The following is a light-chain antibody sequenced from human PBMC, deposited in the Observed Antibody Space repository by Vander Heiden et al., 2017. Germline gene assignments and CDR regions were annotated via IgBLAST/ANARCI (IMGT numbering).Light chain of an antibody. Sequence: QSMLTHPPSLSAAPGQKVSIPCSGSTPNIGNNVVSWYQELPGTAPKILVYDNTKRHSGIPDRFSGSKSGTSATLDITGLQTGDEADYYCGAGDSSLSVVVFGGGTKLTVL. CDR1: TPNIGNNV. CDR3: GAGDSSLSVVV. CDR2: DNT. V-gene: IGLV1-51*01. J-gene: IGLJ2*01.